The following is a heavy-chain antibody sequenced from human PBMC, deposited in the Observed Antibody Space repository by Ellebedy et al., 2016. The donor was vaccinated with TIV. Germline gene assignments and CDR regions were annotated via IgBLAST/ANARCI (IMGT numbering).Heavy chain of an antibody. CDR1: GFMFNTYA. J-gene: IGHJ4*02. V-gene: IGHV3-30*18. CDR3: AKAGGGGAPDDY. D-gene: IGHD1-26*01. Sequence: GESLRISCAASGFMFNTYAMHWVRQAPGKGLEWVAIISYDSGNKFYTDSVKGRFTVSRDNAKNTLYLHLNGLRVEDTAIIYCAKAGGGGAPDDYWGQGTLVTGSS. CDR2: ISYDSGNK.